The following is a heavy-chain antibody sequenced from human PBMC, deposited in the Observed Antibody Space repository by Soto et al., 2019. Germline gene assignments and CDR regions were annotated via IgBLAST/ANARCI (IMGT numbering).Heavy chain of an antibody. CDR2: IHYSGSV. CDR3: ARGGYSSGWRNWLDP. CDR1: GDSVSSGGNY. Sequence: PSETLSLTCTVSGDSVSSGGNYWSWIRQPPGEGLEWIAYIHYSGSVNYNPSLKSRITINPDTSKNQFSLQLNSVTPEDTAVYYCARGGYSSGWRNWLDPWGQGTLVTVSS. J-gene: IGHJ5*02. D-gene: IGHD6-19*01. V-gene: IGHV4-61*08.